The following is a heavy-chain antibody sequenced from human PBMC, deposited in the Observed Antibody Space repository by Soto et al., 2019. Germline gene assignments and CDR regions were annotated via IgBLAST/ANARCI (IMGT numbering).Heavy chain of an antibody. D-gene: IGHD6-13*01. J-gene: IGHJ6*02. Sequence: ASVKVSCKACGDTFTGYYMHWVRQAPGQGLEWMGWINPNSGGTNYAQKFQGWVTMTRDTSISTAYMELSRLRSDDTAVYYCAREGGQQDYYYGMDVWGQGTTVTVSS. CDR3: AREGGQQDYYYGMDV. V-gene: IGHV1-2*04. CDR1: GDTFTGYY. CDR2: INPNSGGT.